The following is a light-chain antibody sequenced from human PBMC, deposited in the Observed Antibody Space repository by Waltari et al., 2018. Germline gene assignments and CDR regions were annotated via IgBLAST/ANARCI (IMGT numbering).Light chain of an antibody. V-gene: IGKV1-5*03. CDR1: QSIVGW. Sequence: TFRDSQSIVGWLAWYQQKPGKAPNLLIYKASNLESGVPSRFSGSGSGTEFTLTISSLQPDDFATYYCQQYKSYSRTFGQGTKVEIK. CDR3: QQYKSYSRT. J-gene: IGKJ1*01. CDR2: KAS.